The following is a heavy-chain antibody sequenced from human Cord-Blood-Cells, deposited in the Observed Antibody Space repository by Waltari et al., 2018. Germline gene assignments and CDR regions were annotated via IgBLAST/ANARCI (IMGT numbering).Heavy chain of an antibody. D-gene: IGHD5-12*01. CDR3: ARELRDGYNQNWFDP. Sequence: QVQLVQSGAEVKKPGSSVKVPCKASGGTFSSYDISGVRQAPGQGREWMGGIIPIFGTANYAQKFQGRVTITADESTSTAYMELSSLRSEDTAVYYCARELRDGYNQNWFDPWGQGTLVTVSS. J-gene: IGHJ5*02. CDR1: GGTFSSYD. V-gene: IGHV1-69*01. CDR2: IIPIFGTA.